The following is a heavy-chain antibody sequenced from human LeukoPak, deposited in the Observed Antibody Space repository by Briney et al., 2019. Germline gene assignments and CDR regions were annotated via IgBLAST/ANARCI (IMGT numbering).Heavy chain of an antibody. CDR2: INHSGST. CDR3: ARPSKGYCSSTSCYTGLFGFDY. D-gene: IGHD2-2*02. Sequence: SETLSLTCAVYGGSFSGHYWSWIRQPPGKGLEWIGEINHSGSTNYNPSLKSRVTISVDTSKNQFSLKLSSVTAADTAVYYCARPSKGYCSSTSCYTGLFGFDYWGQGTLVTVSS. J-gene: IGHJ4*02. V-gene: IGHV4-34*01. CDR1: GGSFSGHY.